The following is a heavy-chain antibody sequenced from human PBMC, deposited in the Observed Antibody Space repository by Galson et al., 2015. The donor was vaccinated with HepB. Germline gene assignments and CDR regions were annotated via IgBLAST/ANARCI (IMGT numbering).Heavy chain of an antibody. CDR1: GYTFTSYY. Sequence: SVKVSCKASGYTFTSYYMHWVRQAPGQGLEWMGIINPSGGSTSYAQKFQGRVTMTRDTSTSTVYMELSSLRSEDTAVYYCARDGKRTTVTTFGNYYYYMDVWGKGTTVTVSS. D-gene: IGHD4-17*01. CDR2: INPSGGST. CDR3: ARDGKRTTVTTFGNYYYYMDV. J-gene: IGHJ6*03. V-gene: IGHV1-46*01.